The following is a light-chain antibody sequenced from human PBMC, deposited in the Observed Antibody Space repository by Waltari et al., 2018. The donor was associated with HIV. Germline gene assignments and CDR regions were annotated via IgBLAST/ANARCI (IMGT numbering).Light chain of an antibody. J-gene: IGLJ3*02. CDR1: SSNFGTTT. V-gene: IGLV1-44*01. Sequence: QSVLTQPPSASGTPGQRVTLSCSGNSSNFGTTTVIWYQQLPRAAPKLLLYGHLQRPSGVPDRFSGSKSATSASLVISDLHSDDEGTYYCEAWDDSVTGPVFGGGTKLTVL. CDR3: EAWDDSVTGPV. CDR2: GHL.